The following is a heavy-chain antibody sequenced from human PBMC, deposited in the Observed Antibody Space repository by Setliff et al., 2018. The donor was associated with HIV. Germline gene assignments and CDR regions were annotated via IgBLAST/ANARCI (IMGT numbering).Heavy chain of an antibody. CDR2: IRYDGSNE. J-gene: IGHJ4*02. CDR3: ASARIPTGGTSTSFDY. CDR1: GLHVRGAW. Sequence: PGGSLRLSCKPSGLHVRGAWMNWVRQAPGKGLEWVAFIRYDGSNEHYADSVKGRFTISRDNSKNTLYLQVNSLRPEDTAVYYCASARIPTGGTSTSFDYWGQGTLVTVSS. D-gene: IGHD1-1*01. V-gene: IGHV3-30*02.